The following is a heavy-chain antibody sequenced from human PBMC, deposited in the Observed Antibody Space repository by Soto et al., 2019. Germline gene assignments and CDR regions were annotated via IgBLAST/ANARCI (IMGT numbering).Heavy chain of an antibody. CDR2: ISYDGSNK. Sequence: GGSLRLSCAASGFTFSSYAMHWVRQAPGKGLEWVAVISYDGSNKYYADSVKGRFTISRDNSKNTLYLQMNSLRAEDTAVYYCARDLAGRAYWGRGTLVTVSS. CDR3: ARDLAGRAY. CDR1: GFTFSSYA. J-gene: IGHJ4*02. V-gene: IGHV3-30-3*01. D-gene: IGHD6-19*01.